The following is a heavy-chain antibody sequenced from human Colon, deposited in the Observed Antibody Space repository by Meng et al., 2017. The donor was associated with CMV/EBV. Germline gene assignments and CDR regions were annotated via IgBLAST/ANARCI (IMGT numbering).Heavy chain of an antibody. CDR3: ARDFYQYESSGNYDDTFDI. CDR2: ISGDDGRA. D-gene: IGHD3-22*01. CDR1: GYTFTSYG. J-gene: IGHJ3*02. Sequence: ASVKVSCKTSGYTFTSYGISWVRQAPGQGLEWMGWISGDDGRANYVVKFQDRVTMTTDTSTTTAYLELRSLRPDDTAVYYCARDFYQYESSGNYDDTFDIWGQGTMVTVSS. V-gene: IGHV1-18*01.